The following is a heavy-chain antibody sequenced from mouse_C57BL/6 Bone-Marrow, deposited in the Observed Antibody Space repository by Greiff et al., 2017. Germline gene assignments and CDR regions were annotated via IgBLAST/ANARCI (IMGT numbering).Heavy chain of an antibody. CDR2: IDPENGDT. J-gene: IGHJ2*01. D-gene: IGHD2-3*01. CDR1: GFNIKDDY. CDR3: TTFDGYYGGY. Sequence: VQLQQSGAELVRPGASVKLSCTASGFNIKDDYMHWVKQRPEQGLEWIGWIDPENGDTEYASKFQGKATITADTSSNTAYLQLSSLTSEDTAVYYCTTFDGYYGGYWGQGTTRTVSS. V-gene: IGHV14-4*01.